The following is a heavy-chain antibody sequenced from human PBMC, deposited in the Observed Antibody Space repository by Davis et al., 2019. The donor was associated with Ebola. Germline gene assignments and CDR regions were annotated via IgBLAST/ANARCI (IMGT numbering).Heavy chain of an antibody. D-gene: IGHD3-3*01. CDR2: ISGSGGST. V-gene: IGHV3-23*01. J-gene: IGHJ6*04. CDR1: GFTFSTYS. Sequence: GGSLRLSCAASGFTFSTYSMSWVRQAPGKGLEWVSAISGSGGSTYYADSLKGRFTISRDNSKKTLYLQMNSLRAEDTAVYYCAKSGLSFGVVKYHYGMDVWGKGTTVTVSS. CDR3: AKSGLSFGVVKYHYGMDV.